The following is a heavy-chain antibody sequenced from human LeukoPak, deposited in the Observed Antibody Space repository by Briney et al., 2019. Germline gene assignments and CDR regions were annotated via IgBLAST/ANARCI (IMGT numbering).Heavy chain of an antibody. V-gene: IGHV3-23*01. CDR1: GFTFSSYA. J-gene: IGHJ5*02. D-gene: IGHD6-13*01. CDR2: ISGSGTNT. Sequence: GGSLRLSCAASGFTFSSYAMSWVRQAPGKGLEWVSAISGSGTNTYYADSVKGRFTISRDNSKNSLYLQMNSLRAEDTAVYYCAKLPSIMYSSSWYWFDPWGQGTLVTVSS. CDR3: AKLPSIMYSSSWYWFDP.